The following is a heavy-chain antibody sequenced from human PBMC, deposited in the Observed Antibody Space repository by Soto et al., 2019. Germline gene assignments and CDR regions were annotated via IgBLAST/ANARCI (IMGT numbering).Heavy chain of an antibody. D-gene: IGHD3-3*01. J-gene: IGHJ4*02. CDR3: AKAYDFWSGLLDY. V-gene: IGHV3-30*18. CDR1: GFTFSSYG. Sequence: QVQLVESGGGVVQPGRSLRLSCAASGFTFSSYGMHWVRQAPGKGLEWVAVISYDGSNKYYADSVKGRFTISRDNSKNTLYLQMNSPRAEDTAVYYCAKAYDFWSGLLDYWGQGTLVTVSS. CDR2: ISYDGSNK.